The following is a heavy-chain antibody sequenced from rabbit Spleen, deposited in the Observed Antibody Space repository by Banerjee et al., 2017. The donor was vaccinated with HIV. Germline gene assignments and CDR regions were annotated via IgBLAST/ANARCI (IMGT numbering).Heavy chain of an antibody. CDR3: AREGAGSASSFDL. D-gene: IGHD4-2*01. J-gene: IGHJ4*01. CDR2: IAGSSGST. V-gene: IGHV1S40*01. Sequence: QSLEESGGDVVKPGASLTLTCTDSGFSFSSSDYVCWVRQAPGKGLEWISCIAGSSGSTDSASWAKGRFTISKTSSTTVTLQMTSLTAADTATYFCAREGAGSASSFDLWGQGTLVTVS. CDR1: GFSFSSSDY.